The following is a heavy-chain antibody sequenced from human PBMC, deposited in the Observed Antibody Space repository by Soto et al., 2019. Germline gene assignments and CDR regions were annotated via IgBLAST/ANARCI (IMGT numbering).Heavy chain of an antibody. CDR2: VSFDEITT. D-gene: IGHD1-26*01. V-gene: IGHV3-74*01. CDR3: ARGRRGAYYFDY. Sequence: EVQLVESGGGLVQSGGSLRLSCAASGFTLSNDWMHWVRQAPGKGLVWVSRVSFDEITTNYADSVKGRFTVSRDNAKNTLFLQMNSLRVEDTAVYYCARGRRGAYYFDYWGQGTLVTVSS. CDR1: GFTLSNDW. J-gene: IGHJ4*02.